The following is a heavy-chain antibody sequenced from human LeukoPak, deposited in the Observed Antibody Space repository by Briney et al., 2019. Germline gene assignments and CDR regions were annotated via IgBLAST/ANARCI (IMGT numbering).Heavy chain of an antibody. D-gene: IGHD4-23*01. V-gene: IGHV3-23*01. CDR2: ISGSGGST. Sequence: GGSLRLSCAASGFTFSSYAMSWVRQAPGKGLEWVSAISGSGGSTYYADSVKGRFTISRDNSKNTLYLQMNSLRAEDTAVYYCARGGGGNSDWYFDLWGRGTLVTVSS. CDR1: GFTFSSYA. J-gene: IGHJ2*01. CDR3: ARGGGGNSDWYFDL.